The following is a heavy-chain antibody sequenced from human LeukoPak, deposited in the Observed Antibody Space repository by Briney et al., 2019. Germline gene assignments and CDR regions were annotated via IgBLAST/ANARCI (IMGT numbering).Heavy chain of an antibody. CDR3: ARGAGGVIGFDP. CDR2: IYYSGST. Sequence: SETLSLTCTVSVGSISSYYWSWLRQPPGKGLEWIGYIYYSGSTNYNPSLKSRVTISVDTSKHQFSLKLSSVTAADTAVYYCARGAGGVIGFDPWGQGTLVTVSS. V-gene: IGHV4-59*01. D-gene: IGHD3-16*01. J-gene: IGHJ5*02. CDR1: VGSISSYY.